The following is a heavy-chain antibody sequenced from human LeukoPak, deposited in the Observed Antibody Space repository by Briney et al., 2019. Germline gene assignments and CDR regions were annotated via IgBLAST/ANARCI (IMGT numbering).Heavy chain of an antibody. CDR1: GYSLSSGYY. D-gene: IGHD1-1*01. J-gene: IGHJ4*02. CDR3: AREGPTSFSDY. Sequence: SETLSLTCTVSGYSLSSGYYWGWIRQPPGKGLEWIGSIYHSGSTYYNPSLKSRVTISVDTSKNQFSLKLSSVTAADTAVYYCAREGPTSFSDYWGQGTLVTVSS. V-gene: IGHV4-38-2*02. CDR2: IYHSGST.